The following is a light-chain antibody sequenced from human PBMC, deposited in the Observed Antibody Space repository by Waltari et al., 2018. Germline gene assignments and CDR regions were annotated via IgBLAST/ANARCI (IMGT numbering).Light chain of an antibody. CDR3: ASWDVSLDGVA. CDR2: GNK. J-gene: IGLJ2*01. CDR1: TSNIGFNS. Sequence: QSVLVQPRSVSGTPGQRVTISCSGSTSNIGFNSVAWYQQVPGTAPKVLIYGNKQRPSGVPDRFFGSKSGNSATLAIIGLQSEDEADYYCASWDVSLDGVAFGGGTRLTVL. V-gene: IGLV1-44*01.